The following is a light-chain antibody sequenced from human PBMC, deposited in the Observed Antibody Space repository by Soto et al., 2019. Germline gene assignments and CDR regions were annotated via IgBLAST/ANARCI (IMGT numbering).Light chain of an antibody. CDR1: QSISSG. CDR3: QQHRSSSPYT. CDR2: KAS. J-gene: IGKJ2*01. Sequence: DIQMTQSPSTLSASVGDRVTITCRASQSISSGLAWYQQKPGKAPNLLIYKASTLGSGVPSRFSGGGSGTEFTLTISSLQPDDFAAYYCQQHRSSSPYTFGQGTKLEIK. V-gene: IGKV1-5*03.